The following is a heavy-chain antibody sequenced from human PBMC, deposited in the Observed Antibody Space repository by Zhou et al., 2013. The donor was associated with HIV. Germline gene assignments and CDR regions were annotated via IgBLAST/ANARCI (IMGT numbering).Heavy chain of an antibody. CDR1: GGTFNSYG. CDR3: ARDDSSGWPEGFDY. V-gene: IGHV1-18*01. CDR2: ISPYDGDT. Sequence: QVQLVQSGAEVKKPGSSVKVSCKASGGTFNSYGISWVRQAPGQGLEWMGWISPYDGDTKYPQKLQGRVTMTTDTSTSTAYMELRSLRSDDTAVYYCARDDSSGWPEGFDYWGQGTLVTVSS. D-gene: IGHD6-19*01. J-gene: IGHJ4*02.